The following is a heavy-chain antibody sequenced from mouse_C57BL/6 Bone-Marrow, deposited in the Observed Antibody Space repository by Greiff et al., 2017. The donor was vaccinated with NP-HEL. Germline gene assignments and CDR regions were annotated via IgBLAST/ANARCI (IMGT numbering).Heavy chain of an antibody. CDR1: GFNIKDDY. D-gene: IGHD2-4*01. V-gene: IGHV14-4*01. J-gene: IGHJ3*01. CDR3: TTWDYDGAWFAY. CDR2: IDPENGDT. Sequence: DVQLQESGAELVRPGASVKLSCTASGFNIKDDYMHWVKQRPEQGLEWIGWIDPENGDTEYASKFQGKATITADTSSNTAYLQLSSLTSEDTAVYYCTTWDYDGAWFAYWGQGTLVTVSA.